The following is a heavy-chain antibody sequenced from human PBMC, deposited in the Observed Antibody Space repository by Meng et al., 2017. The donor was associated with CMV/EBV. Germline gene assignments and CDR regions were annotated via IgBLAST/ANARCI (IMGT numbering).Heavy chain of an antibody. J-gene: IGHJ4*02. Sequence: GGSLRLSCKGSGYSFTSYWIGWVRQMPGKGLEWMGIIYPGDSDTRYSPSFQGQVTISADKSISTAYLQWSSLKASDTDMYYRARQPYYYDSSGYYRGDFDYWGQGTLVTVSS. CDR3: ARQPYYYDSSGYYRGDFDY. V-gene: IGHV5-51*01. CDR1: GYSFTSYW. CDR2: IYPGDSDT. D-gene: IGHD3-22*01.